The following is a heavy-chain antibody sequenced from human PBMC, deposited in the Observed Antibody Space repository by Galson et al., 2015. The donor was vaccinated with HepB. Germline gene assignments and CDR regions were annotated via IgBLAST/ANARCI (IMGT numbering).Heavy chain of an antibody. CDR2: ISYDGSNK. Sequence: SLRLSCAGPGFGFSYHDMNWVRQAPGKGLEWVAIISYDGSNKYYADSVKGRFTISRDNSKNTLYLQMNSLRAEDTAVYYCARAHFSSKLNYYGSGSYFGYWGQGTLVTVSS. J-gene: IGHJ4*02. CDR3: ARAHFSSKLNYYGSGSYFGY. V-gene: IGHV3-30*03. D-gene: IGHD3-10*01. CDR1: GFGFSYHD.